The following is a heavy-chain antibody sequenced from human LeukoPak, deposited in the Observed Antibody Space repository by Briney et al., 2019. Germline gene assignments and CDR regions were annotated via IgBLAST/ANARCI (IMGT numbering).Heavy chain of an antibody. CDR3: ARLPTATFFDY. CDR1: GGSISSSSYY. J-gene: IGHJ4*02. V-gene: IGHV4-39*01. CDR2: IYYSGST. D-gene: IGHD4-17*01. Sequence: SETLSLTCTVSGGSISSSSYYWGWIRQPPGKGLEWIGSIYYSGSTYHNPSLKSRVTISVDTSKNQFSLRLSSVTAADTAVYYCARLPTATFFDYWGQGTLVTVSS.